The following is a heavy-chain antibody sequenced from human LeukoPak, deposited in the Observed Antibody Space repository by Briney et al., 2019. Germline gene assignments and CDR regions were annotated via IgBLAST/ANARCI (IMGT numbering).Heavy chain of an antibody. CDR1: GFTFSDYY. CDR2: ISSSGSTI. J-gene: IGHJ5*02. V-gene: IGHV3-11*01. Sequence: PGGSLRLSCAASGFTFSDYYMSWIRQAPGKGLEWVPYISSSGSTIYYADSEKGRFTISRDNAKNSLYLQMNSLRAEDTAVYYCAREVRYYDSSGYYQSWFDPWGQGTLVAVSS. D-gene: IGHD3-22*01. CDR3: AREVRYYDSSGYYQSWFDP.